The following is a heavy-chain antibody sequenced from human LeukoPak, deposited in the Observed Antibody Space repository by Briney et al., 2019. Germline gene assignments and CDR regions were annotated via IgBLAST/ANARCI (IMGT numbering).Heavy chain of an antibody. CDR2: IYSGGST. CDR3: ARDVRIVTMVRGVIIPAFYYGMDV. J-gene: IGHJ6*02. D-gene: IGHD3-10*01. V-gene: IGHV3-66*01. CDR1: GFIVSSNY. Sequence: GGSLRLSCAASGFIVSSNYMSWVRQAPGKGLEWVSVIYSGGSTYYADSVKGRFTISRDNSKNTLYLQMNSLRAEDTAVYYCARDVRIVTMVRGVIIPAFYYGMDVWGQGTTVTVSS.